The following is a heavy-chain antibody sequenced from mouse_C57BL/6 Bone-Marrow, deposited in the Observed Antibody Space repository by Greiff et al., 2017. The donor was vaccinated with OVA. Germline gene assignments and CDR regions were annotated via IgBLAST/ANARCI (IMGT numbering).Heavy chain of an antibody. CDR2: IDPETGGT. CDR3: TRGYGNCYAMDY. V-gene: IGHV1-15*01. J-gene: IGHJ4*01. D-gene: IGHD2-1*01. Sequence: QVQLQQSGAELVRPGASVTLSCKASGYTFTDYEMHWVKQTPVHGLEWIGSIDPETGGTAYNQKFKGKAILTADKSSSTAYMELRSLTSEDSAVYYGTRGYGNCYAMDYWGQGTSVTVSS. CDR1: GYTFTDYE.